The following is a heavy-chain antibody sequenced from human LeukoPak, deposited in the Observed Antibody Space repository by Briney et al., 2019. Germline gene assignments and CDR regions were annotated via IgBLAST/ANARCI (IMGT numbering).Heavy chain of an antibody. CDR3: ARHCARGTSCFWGSFDY. CDR1: GGSISSYY. CDR2: IYYSGST. Sequence: PSETLSLTCTVSGGSISSYYWGWIRQPPGKGLEWIGSIYYSGSTYYNPSLKSRVTISVDTSKNQFSLKLSSVTAADTAVYYCARHCARGTSCFWGSFDYWGQGTLVTVSS. V-gene: IGHV4-39*01. D-gene: IGHD2-2*01. J-gene: IGHJ4*02.